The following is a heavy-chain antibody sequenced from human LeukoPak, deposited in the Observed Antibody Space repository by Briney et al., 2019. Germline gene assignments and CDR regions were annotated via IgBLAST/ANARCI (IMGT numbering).Heavy chain of an antibody. CDR1: GGSISSSSYY. J-gene: IGHJ4*02. CDR3: ARAIAAAGEYYFDY. Sequence: SPSETLSLTCTVSGGSISSSSYYWGWIRQPPGKGLEWIGSIYYSGSTYYNPSLKSRVTISVDTSKNQFPLKLSSVTAADTAVYYCARAIAAAGEYYFDYWGQGTLVTVSS. V-gene: IGHV4-39*01. CDR2: IYYSGST. D-gene: IGHD6-13*01.